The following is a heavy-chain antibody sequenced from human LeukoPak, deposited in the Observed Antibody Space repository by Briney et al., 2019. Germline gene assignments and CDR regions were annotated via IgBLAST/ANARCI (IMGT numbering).Heavy chain of an antibody. V-gene: IGHV4-59*01. D-gene: IGHD2-15*01. CDR1: GGSISSYY. Sequence: SETLSLTCAVSGGSISSYYWSWIRQPPGKGLEWIGYIYYSGSTNYNPSLKSRVTISVDTSKNQFSLKLSSVTAADTAVYYCARASPGFSRIPYYYYYYYMDVWGKGTTVTVS. CDR3: ARASPGFSRIPYYYYYYYMDV. J-gene: IGHJ6*03. CDR2: IYYSGST.